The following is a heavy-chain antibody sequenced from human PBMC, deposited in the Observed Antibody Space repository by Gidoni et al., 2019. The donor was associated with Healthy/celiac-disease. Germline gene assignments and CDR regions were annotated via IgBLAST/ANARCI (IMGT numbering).Heavy chain of an antibody. V-gene: IGHV4-34*01. Sequence: QVQLQQCGAGLFKPSETLSLTCAVYVGPLSGSYWSWIRQPPGKGLEWIGEINHSGSTNYNPSLKSRVTIAVDTSKNQFSRKLSSVTAADTAVYYCAGDYYGSGSYLYYLDYWGQGTLVTVSS. CDR3: AGDYYGSGSYLYYLDY. D-gene: IGHD3-10*01. CDR2: INHSGST. J-gene: IGHJ4*02. CDR1: VGPLSGSY.